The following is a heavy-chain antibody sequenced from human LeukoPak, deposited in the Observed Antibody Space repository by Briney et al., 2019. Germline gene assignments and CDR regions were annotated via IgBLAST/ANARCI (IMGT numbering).Heavy chain of an antibody. Sequence: MASETLSLTCAVYGGSFSGYYWSWIRQPPGKGLEWIGEINHSGSTNYNPSLKSRVTISVDTSKNQFSLKLSSVTAADTAVYYCARGVVPARVFNWFDPWGQGTLVTVSS. CDR2: INHSGST. D-gene: IGHD2-2*01. CDR1: GGSFSGYY. V-gene: IGHV4-34*01. CDR3: ARGVVPARVFNWFDP. J-gene: IGHJ5*02.